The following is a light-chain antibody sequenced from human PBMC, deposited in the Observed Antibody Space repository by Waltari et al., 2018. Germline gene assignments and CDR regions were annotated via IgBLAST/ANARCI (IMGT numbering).Light chain of an antibody. V-gene: IGKV3-20*01. J-gene: IGKJ2*01. CDR1: QSGTSNY. CDR3: QQYDRSPET. CDR2: GAS. Sequence: EIVLTQSPGPLSLSPGERATLSCRASQSGTSNYSAWYQHRPGQAPRLLIYGASNRATGIPDRFSGSGSGTDFSLTSNRLEPEDFAVYYCQQYDRSPETFGQGTKLEIK.